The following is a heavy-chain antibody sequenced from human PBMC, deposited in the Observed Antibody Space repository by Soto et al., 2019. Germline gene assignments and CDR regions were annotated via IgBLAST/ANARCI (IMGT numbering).Heavy chain of an antibody. CDR2: ISSSSSYI. D-gene: IGHD3-10*01. Sequence: PGGSLRLSCAASGFTFSSYSMNWVRQAPGKGLELVSSISSSSSYIYYADSVKGRFTISRDNAKNSLYLQMNSLRAEDTAVYYCASPYYYASGSYYTPSVPWGQGTLVTVSS. CDR3: ASPYYYASGSYYTPSVP. CDR1: GFTFSSYS. J-gene: IGHJ5*02. V-gene: IGHV3-21*01.